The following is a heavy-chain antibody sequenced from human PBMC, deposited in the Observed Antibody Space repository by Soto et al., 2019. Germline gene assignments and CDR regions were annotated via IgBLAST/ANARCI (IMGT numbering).Heavy chain of an antibody. CDR2: ISYDGSNK. D-gene: IGHD3-22*01. J-gene: IGHJ6*02. Sequence: GGSLRLSCAASGFTFSSYAMHWVRQAPGKGLEWVAVISYDGSNKYYADSVKGRFTISRDNSKNTLYLQMNSLRAEDTAVYYCARADYYDSSGYGADYYYYGMDVWGQGTTVTVSS. CDR3: ARADYYDSSGYGADYYYYGMDV. CDR1: GFTFSSYA. V-gene: IGHV3-30-3*01.